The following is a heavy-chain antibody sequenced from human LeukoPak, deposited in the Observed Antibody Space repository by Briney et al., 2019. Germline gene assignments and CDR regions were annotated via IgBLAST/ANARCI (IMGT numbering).Heavy chain of an antibody. J-gene: IGHJ5*02. CDR2: IYYSGNT. CDR1: GGSISSYY. CDR3: ARSFRYSGYDYYFDP. D-gene: IGHD5-12*01. V-gene: IGHV4-59*12. Sequence: SETLSLTCTVSGGSISSYYWSWIRQPPGKGLEWIGNIYYSGNTYYNPSLKSRVIISVDTSKNQFSLELTPVTAADTAVYYCARSFRYSGYDYYFDPWGQGTLVTVSS.